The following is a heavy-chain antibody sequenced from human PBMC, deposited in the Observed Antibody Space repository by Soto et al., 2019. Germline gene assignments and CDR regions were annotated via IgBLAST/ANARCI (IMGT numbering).Heavy chain of an antibody. V-gene: IGHV3-48*02. J-gene: IGHJ6*02. CDR3: ARESGSLDYDILTAYYYYGMDV. Sequence: GGSLRLSCAASGFTFSSYSMNWVRQAPGKGLEWVSYISSSSSTIYYADSVKGRFTISRDNAKNSLYLQMNSLRDEDTAVYYCARESGSLDYDILTAYYYYGMDVWGQGTTVTVSS. D-gene: IGHD3-9*01. CDR2: ISSSSSTI. CDR1: GFTFSSYS.